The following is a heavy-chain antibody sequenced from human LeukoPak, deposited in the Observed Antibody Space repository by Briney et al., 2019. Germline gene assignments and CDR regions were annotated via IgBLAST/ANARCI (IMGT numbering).Heavy chain of an antibody. D-gene: IGHD3-10*01. CDR1: GFTFSSYA. V-gene: IGHV3-23*01. CDR3: AKDRLLWFGELLSAFDY. Sequence: GGSLRLSCAASGFTFSSYAMSWVRQAPGKGLEWVSAISGSGGSTYYADSVKGRFTISRDNSKNTLYLQMNSLRAEDTAVYYCAKDRLLWFGELLSAFDYWGQGTLVTVSS. J-gene: IGHJ4*02. CDR2: ISGSGGST.